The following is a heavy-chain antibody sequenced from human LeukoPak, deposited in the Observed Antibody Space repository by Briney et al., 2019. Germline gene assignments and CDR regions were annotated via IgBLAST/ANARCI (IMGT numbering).Heavy chain of an antibody. D-gene: IGHD1-26*01. Sequence: SETLSLTCTVSGGSISSYYWSWMRQPPGKGLEWIGYIYYSGSTNYNPSLKSRVTISVDTSKNQFSLKLSSVTAADTAVYYCARATWELLTAFDYWGQGTLVTVSS. J-gene: IGHJ4*02. V-gene: IGHV4-59*12. CDR2: IYYSGST. CDR3: ARATWELLTAFDY. CDR1: GGSISSYY.